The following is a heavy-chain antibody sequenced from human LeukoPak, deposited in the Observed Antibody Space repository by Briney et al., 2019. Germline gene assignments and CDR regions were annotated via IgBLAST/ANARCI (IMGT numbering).Heavy chain of an antibody. V-gene: IGHV3-48*02. CDR3: ARDYGYCRSNTCYASFDY. J-gene: IGHJ4*01. D-gene: IGHD2-2*01. CDR2: INNGNTE. Sequence: WGSLRLSCAASGFTFSGYGINWVRLAPGKGLEWVSMINNGNTEHYEDSVKGRFTVPRDNARNSAYLQMNSLRDEDTAMYYCARDYGYCRSNTCYASFDYWGHGTLVTVSS. CDR1: GFTFSGYG.